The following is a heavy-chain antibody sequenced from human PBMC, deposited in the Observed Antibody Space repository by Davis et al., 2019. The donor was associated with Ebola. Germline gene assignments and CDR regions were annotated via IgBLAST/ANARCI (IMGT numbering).Heavy chain of an antibody. CDR2: ISYDGRNK. J-gene: IGHJ4*02. D-gene: IGHD2-21*01. Sequence: GESLKISCTASGFTVSRNHMSWVRQAPGKGLEWVAVISYDGRNKYYADSVKGRFTISRDNSKNTVYLQMDSLRAEDTAVYFCAKDHRFVVAAVTGLDYWGQGTPVTVSS. V-gene: IGHV3-30*18. CDR3: AKDHRFVVAAVTGLDY. CDR1: GFTVSRNH.